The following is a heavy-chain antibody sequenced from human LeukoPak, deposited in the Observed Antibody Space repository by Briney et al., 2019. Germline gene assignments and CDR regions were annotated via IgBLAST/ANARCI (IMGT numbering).Heavy chain of an antibody. CDR2: INHSGST. J-gene: IGHJ6*03. CDR1: GGSFSGYY. D-gene: IGHD3-3*01. Sequence: SETLSLTCAVYGGSFSGYYWSWIRQPPGKGLEWIGEINHSGSTNYNPSLKSRVTISVDTSKNQFSLKLSSVTAADTAVYYCARRQNSVTIFGMIGVGYYYMDVWGKGTTVTVSS. CDR3: ARRQNSVTIFGMIGVGYYYMDV. V-gene: IGHV4-34*01.